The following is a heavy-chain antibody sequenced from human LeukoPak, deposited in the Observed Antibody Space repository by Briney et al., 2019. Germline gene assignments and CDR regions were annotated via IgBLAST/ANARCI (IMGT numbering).Heavy chain of an antibody. V-gene: IGHV4-59*01. CDR2: FHNSGTS. J-gene: IGHJ4*02. CDR3: TRGAGWLIDY. Sequence: KPSETLSLTCTVSDDSISDYYRGWIRQPPGKGLEWIGYFHNSGTSTYNPSLKSRGTISADTSKNQFSLKLNSLTTADTAVYYCTRGAGWLIDYWGQGILVTVCS. D-gene: IGHD3-16*01. CDR1: DDSISDYY.